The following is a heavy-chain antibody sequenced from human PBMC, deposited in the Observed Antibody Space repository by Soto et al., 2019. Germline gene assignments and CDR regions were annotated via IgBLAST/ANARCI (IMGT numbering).Heavy chain of an antibody. CDR2: IYYSGST. CDR3: ARGGYYFYYGMDV. CDR1: GGSISSGGYY. V-gene: IGHV4-31*03. Sequence: QVQLQESGPGLVKPSQTLSLTCTVSGGSISSGGYYWGWIRQDPGKGLEWIGYIYYSGSTYYNPSLQTRVTISIDTSKTQFSLKLNSVTAADTAVYYCARGGYYFYYGMDVWGQGTTVTVSS. J-gene: IGHJ6*02.